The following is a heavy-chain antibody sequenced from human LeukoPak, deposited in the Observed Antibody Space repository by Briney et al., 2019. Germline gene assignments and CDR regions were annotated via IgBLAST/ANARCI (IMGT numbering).Heavy chain of an antibody. CDR3: ARASPQYDSSGWGARVDAFDI. CDR2: INPSGGST. V-gene: IGHV1-46*01. CDR1: GYPFTNYY. Sequence: ASVKVSCKVSGYPFTNYYMHWVRQAPGQGLEWMGIINPSGGSTSYAQKFQGRVTMTRDTSTSTVYMELYSLKSEDTAVYFCARASPQYDSSGWGARVDAFDIWGQGTMVTVSS. D-gene: IGHD3-22*01. J-gene: IGHJ3*02.